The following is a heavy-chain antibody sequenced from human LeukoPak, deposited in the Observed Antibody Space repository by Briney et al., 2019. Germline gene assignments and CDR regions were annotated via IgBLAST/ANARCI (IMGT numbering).Heavy chain of an antibody. D-gene: IGHD2-2*01. Sequence: ASVKVSCKSSGYTFIDYYIHWVRQAPGQGLEWMGWINPNSGATKYAQKFQGRVSMTRDTSINTAYMDLTNLRSDDTAIFYCARVKKLMPEFEFWGQGSLVTVSS. CDR2: INPNSGAT. CDR1: GYTFIDYY. J-gene: IGHJ4*02. V-gene: IGHV1-2*02. CDR3: ARVKKLMPEFEF.